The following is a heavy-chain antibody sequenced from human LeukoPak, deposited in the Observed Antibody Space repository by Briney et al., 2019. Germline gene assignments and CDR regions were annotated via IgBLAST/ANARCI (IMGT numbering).Heavy chain of an antibody. J-gene: IGHJ4*02. V-gene: IGHV1-24*01. CDR3: AGYDILTGYQDFDY. Sequence: ASVKVSCKVSGYTLTELSMHWVRQAPGKGLEWMGGFDPEDGETIYAQKFQGRVTMTEDTSTDTAYMELSSLRSEDTAVYYCAGYDILTGYQDFDYWGQGTLVTVSS. CDR1: GYTLTELS. D-gene: IGHD3-9*01. CDR2: FDPEDGET.